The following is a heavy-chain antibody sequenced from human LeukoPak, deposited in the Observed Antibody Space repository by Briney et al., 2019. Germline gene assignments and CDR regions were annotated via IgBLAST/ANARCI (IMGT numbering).Heavy chain of an antibody. CDR2: IINSGSTI. CDR3: ARESAADIVVVVAATGAFDY. D-gene: IGHD2-15*01. Sequence: PGGSLRLSCAASGLIFIDYSMNWVRQAPGKGLEWVSYIINSGSTIYYADSVKGRFTISRDNAKNSLYLQMNSLRAEDTAVYYCARESAADIVVVVAATGAFDYWGQGTLVTVSS. J-gene: IGHJ4*02. V-gene: IGHV3-48*04. CDR1: GLIFIDYS.